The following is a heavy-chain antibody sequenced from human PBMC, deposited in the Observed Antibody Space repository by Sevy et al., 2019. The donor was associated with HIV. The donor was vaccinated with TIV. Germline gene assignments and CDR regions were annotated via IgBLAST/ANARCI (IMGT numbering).Heavy chain of an antibody. J-gene: IGHJ3*02. CDR2: ISGSGGST. CDR3: AKALFRTYYYYSSGAFDI. Sequence: GSLRLSCAASGFTFSSYAMSWVRQAPGKGLEWVSAISGSGGSTYYADSVKGRFTISRDNSKNTLYLQMNSLRAEDTAVYYCAKALFRTYYYYSSGAFDIWGQGTMVTVSS. V-gene: IGHV3-23*01. D-gene: IGHD3-22*01. CDR1: GFTFSSYA.